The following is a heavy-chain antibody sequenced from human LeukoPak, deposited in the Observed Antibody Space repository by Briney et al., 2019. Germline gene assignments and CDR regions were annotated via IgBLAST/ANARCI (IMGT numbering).Heavy chain of an antibody. J-gene: IGHJ4*02. CDR1: GASISSTRYY. Sequence: ETLSLTCSVSGASISSTRYYWGWIRQAPGKGLEWVSSIDYSGGSTHYADSVMGRFTISRDNSKNTLYLQLNSLSADDTAVYYCARNSGWYGVSWGQGTLVTVSS. CDR3: ARNSGWYGVS. CDR2: IDYSGGST. D-gene: IGHD6-19*01. V-gene: IGHV3-23*01.